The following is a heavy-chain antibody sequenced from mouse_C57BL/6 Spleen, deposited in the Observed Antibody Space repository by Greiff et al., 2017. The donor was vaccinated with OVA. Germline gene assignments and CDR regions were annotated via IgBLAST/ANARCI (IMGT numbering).Heavy chain of an antibody. Sequence: EVKLVESGGGLVQPGGSMKLSCVASGFTFSNYWMNWVRQSPEKGLEWVAQIRLKSDNYATHYAESVKGRFTISRDDSKSSVYLQMNNLRAEDTGIYYCTVYDGYGVDYWGQGTTLTVSS. J-gene: IGHJ2*01. CDR2: IRLKSDNYAT. D-gene: IGHD2-3*01. CDR3: TVYDGYGVDY. CDR1: GFTFSNYW. V-gene: IGHV6-3*01.